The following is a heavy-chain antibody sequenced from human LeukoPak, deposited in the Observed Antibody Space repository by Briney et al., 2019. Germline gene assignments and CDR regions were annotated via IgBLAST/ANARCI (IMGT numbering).Heavy chain of an antibody. CDR3: AKGITVTYSYYFDY. CDR1: GFTFSSYG. Sequence: GGSLRLSCAASGFTFSSYGMHWVRQAPGKGLEWVAFIRYDGSNKYYADSVKGRFTISRDNSKNTLYLQMNSLRAEDTAVYYCAKGITVTYSYYFDYWGQGPLVTVSS. J-gene: IGHJ4*02. V-gene: IGHV3-30*02. CDR2: IRYDGSNK. D-gene: IGHD4-17*01.